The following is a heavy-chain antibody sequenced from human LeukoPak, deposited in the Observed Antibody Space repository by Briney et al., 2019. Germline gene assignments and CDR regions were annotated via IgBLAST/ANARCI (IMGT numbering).Heavy chain of an antibody. CDR3: ARHAEGYYYYGMDV. J-gene: IGHJ6*02. D-gene: IGHD2-2*01. V-gene: IGHV4-59*01. Sequence: SETLSLTCSVSGGSISNYYWTWIRQLPGKGLEWIGYIYYSGSTKYNPSLKSRVTMSVDTSKNQFSLKMSSVTAADTAAYFCARHAEGYYYYGMDVWGQGTTVTVSS. CDR2: IYYSGST. CDR1: GGSISNYY.